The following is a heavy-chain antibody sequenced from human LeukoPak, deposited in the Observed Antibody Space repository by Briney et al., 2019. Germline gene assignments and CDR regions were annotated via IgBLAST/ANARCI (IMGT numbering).Heavy chain of an antibody. CDR1: GFTVSSNY. D-gene: IGHD6-19*01. CDR2: IYSGGST. V-gene: IGHV3-66*02. J-gene: IGHJ5*02. CDR3: ARVKGQWLVMDWFDP. Sequence: PGGSLRLSCAASGFTVSSNYMSWVRQAPGKGLGWVSVIYSGGSTYYADSVKGRFTISRDSSKNTLYLQMNNLRAEDTAVYYCARVKGQWLVMDWFDPWGQGTLVTVSS.